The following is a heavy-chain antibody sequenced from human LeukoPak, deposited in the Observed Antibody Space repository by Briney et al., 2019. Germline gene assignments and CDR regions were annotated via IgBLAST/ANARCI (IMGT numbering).Heavy chain of an antibody. J-gene: IGHJ4*02. Sequence: ASVKVSCKTSGYTFTGYYMHWVRQAPGQGLEWMGWINPNSGGTNYAQKFQGRVTMTRDTSISTAYMELSRLRSEDTAVYYCARVGSSSVPFDYWGQGTLVTVSS. V-gene: IGHV1-2*02. D-gene: IGHD6-13*01. CDR3: ARVGSSSVPFDY. CDR1: GYTFTGYY. CDR2: INPNSGGT.